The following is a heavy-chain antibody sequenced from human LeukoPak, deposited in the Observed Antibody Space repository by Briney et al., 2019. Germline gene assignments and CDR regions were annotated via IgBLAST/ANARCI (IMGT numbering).Heavy chain of an antibody. Sequence: PSQTLSLTCTVSGGSISSAGYYWSWIRQHPGKGLKWIGYIYYSGSTYYNPSLTGRVTISLDTSKNQFSLKLSSVTAADTAVYYCASGGAYCGADCYLPAFDYWGQGTLVTVSS. V-gene: IGHV4-31*03. CDR2: IYYSGST. D-gene: IGHD2-21*02. J-gene: IGHJ4*02. CDR1: GGSISSAGYY. CDR3: ASGGAYCGADCYLPAFDY.